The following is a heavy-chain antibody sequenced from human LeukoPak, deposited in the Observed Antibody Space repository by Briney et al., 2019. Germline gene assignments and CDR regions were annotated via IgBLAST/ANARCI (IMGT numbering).Heavy chain of an antibody. V-gene: IGHV3-11*01. CDR2: ISSSGSTI. J-gene: IGHJ4*02. CDR1: GFAFSDYY. Sequence: PGGSLRLSCAASGFAFSDYYMSWIRQAPGKGLEWVSYISSSGSTIYYADSVKGRFTISRDNAKNSLYLQMNSLRAEDTAVYYCARQLGYCSSTSCLLFDYWGQGTLVTVSS. D-gene: IGHD2-2*01. CDR3: ARQLGYCSSTSCLLFDY.